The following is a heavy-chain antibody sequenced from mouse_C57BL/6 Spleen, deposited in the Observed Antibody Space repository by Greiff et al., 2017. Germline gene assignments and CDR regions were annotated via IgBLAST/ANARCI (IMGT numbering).Heavy chain of an antibody. V-gene: IGHV1-5*01. D-gene: IGHD2-4*01. CDR3: TRREYDYDLSHYFDY. Sequence: VQLQQSGTVLARPGASVKMSCKTSGYTFTSYWMHWVKQRPGQGLEWIGAIYPGNSDTSYNQKFKGKAKMTAVTSASTAYMELSSLTNEDSAVYYFTRREYDYDLSHYFDYWGQGTTLTVSS. J-gene: IGHJ2*01. CDR2: IYPGNSDT. CDR1: GYTFTSYW.